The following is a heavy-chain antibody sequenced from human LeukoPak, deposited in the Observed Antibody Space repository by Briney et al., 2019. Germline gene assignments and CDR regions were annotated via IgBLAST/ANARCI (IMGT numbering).Heavy chain of an antibody. CDR3: ARMGVAAAGTPFDHYYYYMDV. Sequence: ASVKVSCKVSGYTLTELSMHWVRQAPGKGLEWMGGFDPEDGETIYAQKFQGRVTMTEDTSTDTAYMELSSLRSEDTAVYYCARMGVAAAGTPFDHYYYYMDVWGKGTTVTVSS. V-gene: IGHV1-24*01. CDR1: GYTLTELS. J-gene: IGHJ6*03. CDR2: FDPEDGET. D-gene: IGHD6-13*01.